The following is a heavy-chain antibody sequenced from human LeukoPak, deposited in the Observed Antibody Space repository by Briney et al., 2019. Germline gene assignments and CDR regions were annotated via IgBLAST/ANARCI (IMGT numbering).Heavy chain of an antibody. CDR2: IWYDGSNK. D-gene: IGHD2-2*01. V-gene: IGHV3-33*06. CDR3: AKDRLRYCSSTSCYPFDY. Sequence: PGRSLRLSCAASRLTLNRYGMHWVRQAPGKGLEWVAVIWYDGSNKYYADSVKGRFTISRDNSKNTLYLQMNSLRAEDTAVYYCAKDRLRYCSSTSCYPFDYWGQGTLVTVSS. J-gene: IGHJ4*02. CDR1: RLTLNRYG.